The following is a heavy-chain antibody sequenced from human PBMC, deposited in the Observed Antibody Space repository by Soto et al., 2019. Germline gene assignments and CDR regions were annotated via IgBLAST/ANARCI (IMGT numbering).Heavy chain of an antibody. J-gene: IGHJ3*02. D-gene: IGHD3-16*01. CDR3: ARESRLGATHDAFDI. Sequence: ASVKVSCKASGGTFSSYTISWVRQAPGQGLEWMGRIIPILGIANYAQKFQGRVTITADKSTSTAYMELSSLRSEDTAVYYCARESRLGATHDAFDIWGQGTMVTVSS. CDR1: GGTFSSYT. CDR2: IIPILGIA. V-gene: IGHV1-69*04.